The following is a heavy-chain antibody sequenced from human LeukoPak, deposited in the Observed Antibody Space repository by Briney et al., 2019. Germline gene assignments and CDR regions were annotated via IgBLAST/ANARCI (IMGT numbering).Heavy chain of an antibody. CDR3: ARGPQIFGVVKYYFDY. V-gene: IGHV3-21*01. CDR2: ISGSGDDT. D-gene: IGHD3-3*01. Sequence: PGGSLRLSCAASGFTFSSYAMNWVRQAPGKGLEWVSSISGSGDDTYYADSVKGRFTISRDNAKNSLYLQMNSLRAEDTAVYYCARGPQIFGVVKYYFDYWGQGTLVTVSS. CDR1: GFTFSSYA. J-gene: IGHJ4*02.